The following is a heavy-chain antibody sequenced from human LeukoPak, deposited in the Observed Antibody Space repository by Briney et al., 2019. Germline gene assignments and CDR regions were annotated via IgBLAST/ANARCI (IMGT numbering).Heavy chain of an antibody. J-gene: IGHJ5*02. CDR2: ISSSGSTI. Sequence: GGSLRLSCAASGFTFSSYEMNWVRQAPGKGLEWVSYISSSGSTIYYADSVKGRFTISRDNAKNSLYLQMNSLRAEGTAVYYCARAGYSYYDFWSGYEKGTWGQGTLVTVSS. CDR1: GFTFSSYE. CDR3: ARAGYSYYDFWSGYEKGT. D-gene: IGHD3-3*01. V-gene: IGHV3-48*03.